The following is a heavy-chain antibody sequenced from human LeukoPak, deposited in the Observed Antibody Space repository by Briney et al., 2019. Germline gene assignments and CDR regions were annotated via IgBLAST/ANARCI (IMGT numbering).Heavy chain of an antibody. D-gene: IGHD3-10*01. V-gene: IGHV3-33*01. CDR1: GFIFSRYG. J-gene: IGHJ6*04. CDR2: IWYDGTDK. Sequence: PGGSLRLSCAASGFIFSRYGMHWVRQAPGKGLEWVAVIWYDGTDKYYADSVRGRFTISRDNSKNTLYLQMNSLRAEDTAVYYCARANYGSGSNYYYGMDVWGKGTTVTVSS. CDR3: ARANYGSGSNYYYGMDV.